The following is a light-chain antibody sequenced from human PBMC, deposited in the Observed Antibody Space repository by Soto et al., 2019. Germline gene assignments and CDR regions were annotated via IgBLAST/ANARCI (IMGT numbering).Light chain of an antibody. CDR1: QSIDNW. V-gene: IGKV1-5*01. Sequence: QMTQSPSTLSASVGDRVTITCRASQSIDNWLAWYQQKPGKAPRLLIYYASDLKSGVPSRFSGSGSGTEFTLTINGLQTEDIATYYCQQYENFSPTFGPGTKVAIK. CDR3: QQYENFSPT. CDR2: YAS. J-gene: IGKJ3*01.